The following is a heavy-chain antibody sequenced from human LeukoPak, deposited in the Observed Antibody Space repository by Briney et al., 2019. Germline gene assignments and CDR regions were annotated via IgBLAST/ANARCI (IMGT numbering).Heavy chain of an antibody. CDR3: ARGYCSSTSCTDYYYGMDV. Sequence: GGSLRLSCAASEFTVSSNYMSWVRQAPGKGLEWVSVIYSGGSTYYADSVKGRFTISRDNSKNTLYLQMNSLRAEDTAVYYCARGYCSSTSCTDYYYGMDVWGQGTTVTVSS. V-gene: IGHV3-53*01. D-gene: IGHD2-2*01. CDR2: IYSGGST. J-gene: IGHJ6*02. CDR1: EFTVSSNY.